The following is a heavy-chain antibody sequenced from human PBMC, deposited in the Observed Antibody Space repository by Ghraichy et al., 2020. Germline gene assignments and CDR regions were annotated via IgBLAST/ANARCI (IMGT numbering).Heavy chain of an antibody. V-gene: IGHV3-21*01. D-gene: IGHD2-15*01. CDR3: ARDSGLYCSGGSCYAGTHFDY. CDR1: GFTFSSYS. CDR2: ISSSSYI. J-gene: IGHJ4*02. Sequence: GGSLRLSCAASGFTFSSYSMNWVRQAPGKGLEWVSSISSSSYIYYADSVKGRFTISRANAKNSLYLQMNSLRAEDTAVYYCARDSGLYCSGGSCYAGTHFDYWGQGTLVTVSS.